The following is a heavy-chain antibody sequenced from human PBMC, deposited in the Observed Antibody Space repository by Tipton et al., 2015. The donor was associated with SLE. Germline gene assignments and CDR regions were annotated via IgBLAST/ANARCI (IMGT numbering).Heavy chain of an antibody. J-gene: IGHJ3*02. Sequence: SLRLSCAASGFTFSSYAMHWVRQAPGKGLEYVSAISSNGGSTYYADSVKGRFTISRDNSKNTLYLQMGSLRAEDMAVYYCARGGSMIVVAKDAFDIWGQGTMVTVSS. CDR2: ISSNGGST. CDR1: GFTFSSYA. CDR3: ARGGSMIVVAKDAFDI. V-gene: IGHV3-64*02. D-gene: IGHD3-22*01.